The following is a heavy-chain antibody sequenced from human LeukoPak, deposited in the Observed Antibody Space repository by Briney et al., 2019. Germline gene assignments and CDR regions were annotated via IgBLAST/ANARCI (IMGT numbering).Heavy chain of an antibody. D-gene: IGHD3-3*01. Sequence: PGRSLRLSCAASGFTFDDYAMHWVRQAPGKGLEWVSGISWNSGSIGYADSVKGRFTISRDNAKNSLYLQMNSLRAEDTALYYCAKAYTIFADYFDYWGQGTLVTVSS. CDR2: ISWNSGSI. J-gene: IGHJ4*02. CDR1: GFTFDDYA. V-gene: IGHV3-9*01. CDR3: AKAYTIFADYFDY.